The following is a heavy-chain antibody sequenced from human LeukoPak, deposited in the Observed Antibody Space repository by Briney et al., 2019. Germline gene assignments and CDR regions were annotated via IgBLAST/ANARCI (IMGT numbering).Heavy chain of an antibody. CDR2: IYYSGST. CDR3: VRTEVSSGSEDY. Sequence: PSQTLSLTCTVSGGSIISSAHYWSWIRQPPGKGLEWIGYIYYSGSTYYNPSLKSRVTISLDTSKNQFSLKLSSVTAADTAVYYCVRTEVSSGSEDYWGQGTLVTVSS. J-gene: IGHJ4*02. CDR1: GGSIISSAHY. D-gene: IGHD6-19*01. V-gene: IGHV4-30-4*08.